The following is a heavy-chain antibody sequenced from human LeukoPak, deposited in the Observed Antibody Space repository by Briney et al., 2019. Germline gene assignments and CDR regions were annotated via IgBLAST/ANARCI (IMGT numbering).Heavy chain of an antibody. CDR2: IYHSGST. CDR3: ARLLTGEAFDI. Sequence: PSETLSLTCAVSGYSISSGYYWGWIRPPPGKGLEWIGSIYHSGSTYYNPSLKSRVTISVDTSKNQFSLKLSSVTAADTAVYYCARLLTGEAFDIWGQGTMVTVSS. D-gene: IGHD7-27*01. V-gene: IGHV4-38-2*01. J-gene: IGHJ3*02. CDR1: GYSISSGYY.